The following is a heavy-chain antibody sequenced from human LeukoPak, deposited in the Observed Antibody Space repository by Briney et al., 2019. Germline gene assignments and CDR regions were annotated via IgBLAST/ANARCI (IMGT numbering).Heavy chain of an antibody. CDR2: IYYSGST. CDR1: GGSFSGYY. J-gene: IGHJ5*02. Sequence: PSETLSLTCAVYGGSFSGYYWSWIRQPPGKGLEWIGYIYYSGSTNYNPSLKSRVTISVDTSKNQFSLKLSSVTAADTAVYYCARAGGRMITFGGVIILNWFDPWGQGTLVTVSS. D-gene: IGHD3-16*02. V-gene: IGHV4-59*01. CDR3: ARAGGRMITFGGVIILNWFDP.